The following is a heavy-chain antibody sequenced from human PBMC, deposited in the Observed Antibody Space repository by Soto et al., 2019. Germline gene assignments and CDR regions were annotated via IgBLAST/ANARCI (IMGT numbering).Heavy chain of an antibody. Sequence: PGGSLRLSCTASGFTFSSYSMNWVRQAPGKGLEWVSYIFSSSNGIYYADSVKGRFTISRDNAKNALYLQMNSLRDEDTAVYYCARDKYFYDGSGPMESDYYYYGMDVWGKGTTVTVSS. D-gene: IGHD3-22*01. CDR1: GFTFSSYS. CDR3: ARDKYFYDGSGPMESDYYYYGMDV. J-gene: IGHJ6*04. V-gene: IGHV3-48*02. CDR2: IFSSSNGI.